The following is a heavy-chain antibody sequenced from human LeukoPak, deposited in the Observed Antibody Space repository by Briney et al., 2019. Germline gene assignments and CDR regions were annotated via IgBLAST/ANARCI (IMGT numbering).Heavy chain of an antibody. CDR3: ARAREEADDAFDI. Sequence: NPSQTLSLTCTVSGGSISSGDYYWRWIRQPPGKGLEWIGYIYYSGTTYYNPSLKSRVTTSVDTSKNQFSLKLSSVTAADTAVYYCARAREEADDAFDIWGQGTMVTVSS. CDR2: IYYSGTT. V-gene: IGHV4-30-4*01. J-gene: IGHJ3*02. CDR1: GGSISSGDYY.